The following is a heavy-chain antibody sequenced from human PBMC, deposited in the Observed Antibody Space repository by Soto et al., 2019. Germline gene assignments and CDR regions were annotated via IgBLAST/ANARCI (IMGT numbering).Heavy chain of an antibody. CDR2: IYPGDSDT. D-gene: IGHD1-1*01. J-gene: IGHJ4*02. CDR1: GYGFTSYW. CDR3: ASLGSGTGTTAFFGY. Sequence: GESLKISCKGSGYGFTSYWIGWVRQMPGKGLERMGIIYPGDSDTRYSPSFQGQVTISADKSISTAYLQWSSLKASDTAMYYCASLGSGTGTTAFFGYWGQGTLVTVSS. V-gene: IGHV5-51*01.